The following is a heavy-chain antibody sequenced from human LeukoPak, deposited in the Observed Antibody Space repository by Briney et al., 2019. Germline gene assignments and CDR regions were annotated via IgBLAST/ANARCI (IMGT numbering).Heavy chain of an antibody. V-gene: IGHV1-8*01. CDR1: GYTFTRYD. D-gene: IGHD2-15*01. CDR3: ASSRGGGVAAHDY. CDR2: MNPNSGNT. Sequence: ASVKVSCKASGYTFTRYDINWVRQATGQGLECMGWMNPNSGNTGYAQKFQGRVTMTRNTSKSTAYIELSSLRSEDTAVDYCASSRGGGVAAHDYWGQGTLVTVSS. J-gene: IGHJ4*02.